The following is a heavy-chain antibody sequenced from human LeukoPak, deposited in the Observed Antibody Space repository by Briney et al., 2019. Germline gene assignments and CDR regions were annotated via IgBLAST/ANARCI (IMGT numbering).Heavy chain of an antibody. V-gene: IGHV3-23*01. D-gene: IGHD3-9*01. J-gene: IGHJ6*02. Sequence: GGSLRLSCAASGFTFSSYAMSWVRQAPGKGLEWVSAISGSGGSTYYADSVKGRFTISRDNSKNTLYLQMNSLRAEDTAVYYCAKDPQRYFDWLSAGMDAWGQGTTVTVSS. CDR1: GFTFSSYA. CDR3: AKDPQRYFDWLSAGMDA. CDR2: ISGSGGST.